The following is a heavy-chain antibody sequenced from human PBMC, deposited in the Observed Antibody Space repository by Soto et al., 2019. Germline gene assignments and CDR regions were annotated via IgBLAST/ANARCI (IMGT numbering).Heavy chain of an antibody. CDR2: ISYDGSNK. J-gene: IGHJ4*02. V-gene: IGHV3-30-3*01. D-gene: IGHD6-6*01. Sequence: QVQLVESGGGVVQPGRSLRLSCAASGFTFSSYAMHWVRQAPGKGLEWVAVISYDGSNKYYADSVKGRFTISRDNSKNTLYLQMNSLRAEDTAVYYCARDFTARPFKPIYFDYWGQGTLVTVSS. CDR1: GFTFSSYA. CDR3: ARDFTARPFKPIYFDY.